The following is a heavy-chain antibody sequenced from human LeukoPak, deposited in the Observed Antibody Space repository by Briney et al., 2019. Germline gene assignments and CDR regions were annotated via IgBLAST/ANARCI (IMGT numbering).Heavy chain of an antibody. CDR1: GFNFRDAA. CDR2: IGPVGDSP. D-gene: IGHD2-15*01. CDR3: AGGGGWKPDY. V-gene: IGHV3-23*01. J-gene: IGHJ4*02. Sequence: GSLRLSCAAPGFNFRDAAMTWVRQAPGKGLEWVSLIGPVGDSPFYADSVKGRFTISRDNAKNSLFLQMNSLRAEDTAVYYCAGGGGWKPDYWGQGTLVTVSS.